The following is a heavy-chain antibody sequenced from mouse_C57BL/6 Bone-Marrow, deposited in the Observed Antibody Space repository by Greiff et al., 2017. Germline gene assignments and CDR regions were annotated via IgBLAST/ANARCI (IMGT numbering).Heavy chain of an antibody. J-gene: IGHJ3*01. D-gene: IGHD1-1*01. V-gene: IGHV1-82*01. CDR1: GYAFSSSW. CDR3: ARPLYYGSSYFAY. Sequence: VQLQQSGPELVKPGASVKISCKASGYAFSSSWMNWVKQRPGKGLEWIGRIYPGDGDTNYNGKFKGKATLTADKSSSTAYMQLSSLTSEDSAVYVCARPLYYGSSYFAYWGQGTLVTVSA. CDR2: IYPGDGDT.